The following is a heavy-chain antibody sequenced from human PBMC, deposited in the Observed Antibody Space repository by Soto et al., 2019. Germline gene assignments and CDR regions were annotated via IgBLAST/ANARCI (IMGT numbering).Heavy chain of an antibody. J-gene: IGHJ4*02. V-gene: IGHV1-69*01. CDR3: TRHRGYSSGYWGQDF. D-gene: IGHD5-12*01. CDR1: GGAFGSYA. Sequence: QVQLVQSGAEVKKPGSSVKVSCKASGGAFGSYAINWVRQAPGQGLEWMGGIISMFDTTNYAQRFQGRGTVTADESTSTVYVELNRLRAEDTAMYYCTRHRGYSSGYWGQDFWGQGTLVTVSS. CDR2: IISMFDTT.